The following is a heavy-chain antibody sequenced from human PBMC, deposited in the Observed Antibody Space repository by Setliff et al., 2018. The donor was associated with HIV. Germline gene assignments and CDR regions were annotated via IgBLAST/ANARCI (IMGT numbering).Heavy chain of an antibody. J-gene: IGHJ4*02. D-gene: IGHD3-16*02. CDR1: GYTFTGYY. CDR3: ARTFIGAERYFDY. CDR2: INPNSGGT. V-gene: IGHV1-2*06. Sequence: SVKVSCKASGYTFTGYYMHWVRQAPGQGLEWMGRINPNSGGTNYAQKSQGRVTMTTDTSTSTAYMELRSLRSDDTAVYYCARTFIGAERYFDYWGQGTLVTVSS.